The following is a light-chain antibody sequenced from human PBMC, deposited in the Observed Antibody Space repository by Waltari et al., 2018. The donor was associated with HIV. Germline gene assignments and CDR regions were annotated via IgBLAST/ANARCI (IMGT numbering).Light chain of an antibody. CDR2: QDR. CDR1: KLGDKY. CDR3: QAWDNSTAV. V-gene: IGLV3-1*01. J-gene: IGLJ2*01. Sequence: SYELTQPPSVSVSPGQPASIPCSGDKLGDKYASWYQQKPGQSPVRVMYQDRERPSGIPERFSGSNSGNTATLTISGTQAMDEADYYCQAWDNSTAVFGGGTKVTVL.